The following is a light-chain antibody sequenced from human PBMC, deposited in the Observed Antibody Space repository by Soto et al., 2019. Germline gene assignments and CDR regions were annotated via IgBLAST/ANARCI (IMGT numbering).Light chain of an antibody. CDR1: QTISSW. CDR2: KAS. J-gene: IGKJ1*01. CDR3: QHYNSYSEA. Sequence: DIQMTQSPSTLSGSVGDRVTITCRASQTISSWLAWYQQKPGKPPKLLIYKASTLKSGVPSRFSGSGSGTEFTLTISSLQPDDFATYYCQHYNSYSEAFGQGTKVELK. V-gene: IGKV1-5*03.